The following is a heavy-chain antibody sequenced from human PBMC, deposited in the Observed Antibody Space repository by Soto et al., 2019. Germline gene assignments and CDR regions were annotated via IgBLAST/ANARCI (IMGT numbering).Heavy chain of an antibody. J-gene: IGHJ4*02. CDR1: GCPFTSFF. CDR2: INPSRGSA. D-gene: IGHD7-27*01. V-gene: IGHV1-46*01. CDR3: VRAPNVFDI. Sequence: ASVKVSCKXSGCPFTSFFIDWVRQAPGQGLEWMGVINPSRGSANYAQKFQGRLTLTRDTSSSTVYMDLSSLKSEDTALYYCVRAPNVFDIWGQGTLVTVSS.